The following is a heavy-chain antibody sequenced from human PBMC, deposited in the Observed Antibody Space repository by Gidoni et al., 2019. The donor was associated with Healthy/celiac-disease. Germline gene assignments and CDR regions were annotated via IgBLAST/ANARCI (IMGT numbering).Heavy chain of an antibody. V-gene: IGHV4-39*01. CDR1: GGFISSSSYY. Sequence: QLQLQESGPGLVKPSETLSLTCTVAGGFISSSSYYWGWVRQPPGKGLEWTGSIYYSGSTYYNPSLKSRVTISVDTSKNQFSLKLSSVTAADTAVYYCARHKVLWFGELPNWGQGTLVTVSS. CDR2: IYYSGST. D-gene: IGHD3-10*01. J-gene: IGHJ4*02. CDR3: ARHKVLWFGELPN.